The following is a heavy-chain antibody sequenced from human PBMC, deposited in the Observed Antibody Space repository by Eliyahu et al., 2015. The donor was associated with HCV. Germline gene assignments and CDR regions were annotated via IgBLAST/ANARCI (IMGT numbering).Heavy chain of an antibody. CDR3: LTAINGVTGTDY. CDR2: IKSKADGGTI. D-gene: IGHD1-1*01. Sequence: EVQLVESGGGLVKPGGSLRLSCAASGFTFSYAWMSWVRQAPGKGLEWVGRIKSKADGGTIDYAAYVKGRFSISRDDSKNRLYLQMNSLKNEDTAVYYCLTAINGVTGTDYWGQGTLVTVSS. J-gene: IGHJ4*02. CDR1: GFTFSYAW. V-gene: IGHV3-15*01.